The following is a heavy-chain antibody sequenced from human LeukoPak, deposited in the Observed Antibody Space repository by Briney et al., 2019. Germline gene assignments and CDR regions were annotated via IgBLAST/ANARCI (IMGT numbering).Heavy chain of an antibody. V-gene: IGHV4-39*07. J-gene: IGHJ3*02. CDR1: SGSISTSNYY. D-gene: IGHD3-22*01. Sequence: SETLSLTCTVSSGSISTSNYYWGWVRQPPGKALEWTGNIFYSGSTYYSPSRKSRVTVSLDTSRNQFSLKLNSVTAADTAVYYCAKSNGYGLLDIWGQGTMVTVSS. CDR3: AKSNGYGLLDI. CDR2: IFYSGST.